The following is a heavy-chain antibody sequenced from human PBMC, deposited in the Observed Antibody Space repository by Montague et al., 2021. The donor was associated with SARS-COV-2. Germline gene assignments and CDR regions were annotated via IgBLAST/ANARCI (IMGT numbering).Heavy chain of an antibody. CDR1: GFTFSSYA. J-gene: IGHJ6*02. Sequence: SLRLSCAASGFTFSSYAMHWVRQAPGKGLEWVAVISYDGSNKYYADSGKGRFTISRDNSKNTLYLQTNSLRAEDTAVYYCARGIATLGRWLQVPWALYYYYGMDVWGQGTTVTVSS. D-gene: IGHD5-24*01. CDR3: ARGIATLGRWLQVPWALYYYYGMDV. CDR2: ISYDGSNK. V-gene: IGHV3-30*04.